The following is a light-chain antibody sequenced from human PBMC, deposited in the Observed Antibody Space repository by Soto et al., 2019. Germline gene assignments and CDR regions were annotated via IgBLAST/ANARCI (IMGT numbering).Light chain of an antibody. Sequence: DIQMTQSPSSLSASVGDRVTITCRASQAISNYLAWYQQKPGKVPKLLIYAASVLQSGVPSRFSGSGSGTDFTLTISSLQPEDVASYYCQQYNSAPFTFRPGTKVDL. CDR3: QQYNSAPFT. CDR2: AAS. J-gene: IGKJ3*01. V-gene: IGKV1-27*01. CDR1: QAISNY.